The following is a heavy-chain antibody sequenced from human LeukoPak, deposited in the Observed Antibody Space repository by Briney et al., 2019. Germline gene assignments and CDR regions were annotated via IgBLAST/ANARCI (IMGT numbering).Heavy chain of an antibody. CDR1: GFTFSDYY. V-gene: IGHV3-11*01. CDR2: ISSSGSTI. D-gene: IGHD6-13*01. CDR3: AKDTQSEQQPDY. Sequence: GGSLRLSCAASGFTFSDYYMSWIRQAPGKGLEWVSYISSSGSTIYYADSVKGRFTISRDNAKNSLYLQMNSLRTEDTALYYCAKDTQSEQQPDYWGQGTLVTVSS. J-gene: IGHJ4*02.